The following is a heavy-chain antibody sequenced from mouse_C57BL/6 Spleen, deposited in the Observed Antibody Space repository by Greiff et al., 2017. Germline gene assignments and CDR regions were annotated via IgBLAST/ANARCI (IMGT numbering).Heavy chain of an antibody. Sequence: EVQRVESGGGLVQPGGSLKLSCAASGFTFSDYYMYWVRQTPEKRLEWVAYISNGGGSTYYPDTVKGRFTISRDNAKNTLYLQMSRLKSEDTAMYYCARRYYYAMDYWGQGTTLTVSS. D-gene: IGHD1-1*01. J-gene: IGHJ2*01. CDR1: GFTFSDYY. CDR2: ISNGGGST. CDR3: ARRYYYAMDY. V-gene: IGHV5-12*01.